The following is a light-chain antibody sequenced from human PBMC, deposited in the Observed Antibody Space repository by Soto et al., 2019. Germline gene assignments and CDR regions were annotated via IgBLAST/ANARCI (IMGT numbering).Light chain of an antibody. V-gene: IGKV1-5*01. Sequence: DIQVTQSPPTLSASVGDIVTITCRASQTISTWMACYQQKPGKAPKLLVYDASTFQSGVASRFSGSGSGTEFTLIISGLQPDDSATYYCQQYTNTNNPWMFGQGTKVDIK. CDR1: QTISTW. J-gene: IGKJ1*01. CDR2: DAS. CDR3: QQYTNTNNPWM.